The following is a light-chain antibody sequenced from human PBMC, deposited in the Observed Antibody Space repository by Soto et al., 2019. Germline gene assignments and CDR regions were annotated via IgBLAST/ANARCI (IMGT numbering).Light chain of an antibody. Sequence: EIVMTQSPATLSVSPGERATLSCRASQSVTSNLAWYQQKPGQAPRLLMYGVSTRATGIPARFSGSGSGTEFTLTISSLQHEDFAVYYCQQYNNRTPLFGQGTKVDIK. CDR2: GVS. J-gene: IGKJ1*01. CDR1: QSVTSN. V-gene: IGKV3-15*01. CDR3: QQYNNRTPL.